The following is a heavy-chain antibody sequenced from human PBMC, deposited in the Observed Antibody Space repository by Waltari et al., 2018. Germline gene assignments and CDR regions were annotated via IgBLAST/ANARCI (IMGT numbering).Heavy chain of an antibody. CDR1: GGSINTYY. CDR3: ARDPLIGGYYWYFDL. Sequence: QVQLQESGPGLVKPSETLSLTCTVSGGSINTYYWSWIRQPPGKGLEWIGYIYPRGNNNYNPSLKSRVTMAVDTSKNQFSRKLSYVTAADTAVYYCARDPLIGGYYWYFDLWGRGTLVTVSS. CDR2: IYPRGNN. V-gene: IGHV4-4*09. J-gene: IGHJ2*01. D-gene: IGHD3-16*01.